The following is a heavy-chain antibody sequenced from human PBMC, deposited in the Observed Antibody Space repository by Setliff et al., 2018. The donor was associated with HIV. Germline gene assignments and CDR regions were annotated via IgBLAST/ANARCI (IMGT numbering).Heavy chain of an antibody. CDR2: IYHSEYT. CDR1: GGSISSDNW. V-gene: IGHV4-4*02. J-gene: IGHJ6*02. CDR3: ARGHCSGTNCYGVDYYGMDV. D-gene: IGHD2-2*01. Sequence: SVTLSLTCAVSGGSISSDNWWTWVRQAPGKGLEWIGEIYHSEYTNYNPSLKSRVSMSVDKSKNQFSVKLTSVTAADTAVYYCARGHCSGTNCYGVDYYGMDVWGQGTTVTVSS.